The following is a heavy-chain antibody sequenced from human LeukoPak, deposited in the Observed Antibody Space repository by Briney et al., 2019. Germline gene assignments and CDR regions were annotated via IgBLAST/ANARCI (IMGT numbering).Heavy chain of an antibody. D-gene: IGHD2-21*01. J-gene: IGHJ6*03. CDR3: ARDRCGGDCYVNYYYIDV. CDR1: GFTFSSYA. CDR2: INWNGGST. V-gene: IGHV3-20*04. Sequence: QRGGSLRLSCAASGFTFSSYAMTWVRQAPGKGLEWVSGINWNGGSTGYADSVKGRFTISRDNAKNSLYLQMNSLRAEDTALYYCARDRCGGDCYVNYYYIDVWGKGTTVTVSS.